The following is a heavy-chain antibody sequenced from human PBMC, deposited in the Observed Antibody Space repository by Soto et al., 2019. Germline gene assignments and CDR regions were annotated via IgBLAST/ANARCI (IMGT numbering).Heavy chain of an antibody. CDR3: AKDLPPYCGGDCPNYFDY. CDR2: ISGSGGST. D-gene: IGHD2-21*02. Sequence: GGSLRLSCAASGFTFSSYAMSWVRQAPGKGLEWVSAISGSGGSTYYADSVKGRFTISRDNSKNTLYLQMNSLRAEDTAVYYCAKDLPPYCGGDCPNYFDYSGQGTLVTVSS. J-gene: IGHJ4*02. CDR1: GFTFSSYA. V-gene: IGHV3-23*01.